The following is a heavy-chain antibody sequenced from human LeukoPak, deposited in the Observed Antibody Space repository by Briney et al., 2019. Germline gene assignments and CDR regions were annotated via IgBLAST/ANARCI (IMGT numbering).Heavy chain of an antibody. Sequence: ASVKVSCKASGYTFTSYGISWVRQAPGQGLEWMGWISAYNGNTNYAQKLQGRVTMTTDTSTSTAYMELRSLRSDDTAVYYCARDLRATALYYYGMDVWGQGTTVTVSS. J-gene: IGHJ6*02. CDR3: ARDLRATALYYYGMDV. CDR2: ISAYNGNT. D-gene: IGHD4-17*01. CDR1: GYTFTSYG. V-gene: IGHV1-18*01.